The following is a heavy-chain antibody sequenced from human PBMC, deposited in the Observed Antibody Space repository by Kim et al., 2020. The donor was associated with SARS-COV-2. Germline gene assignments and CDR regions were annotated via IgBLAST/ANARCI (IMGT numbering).Heavy chain of an antibody. V-gene: IGHV3-9*01. Sequence: GGSLRLSCAASGFSFDDYAMHWVRQTPGKGLEWVSGIGCNSRGIFYADSVKGRFTISRDNAKNSLYLQMNSLTAEDTALYYCAGKKEGQNSHDYWVQGT. CDR3: AGKKEGQNSHDY. J-gene: IGHJ4*02. CDR1: GFSFDDYA. CDR2: IGCNSRGI. D-gene: IGHD2-15*01.